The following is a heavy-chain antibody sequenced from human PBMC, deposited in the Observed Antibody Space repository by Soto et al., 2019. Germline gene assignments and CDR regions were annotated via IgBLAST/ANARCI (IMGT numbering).Heavy chain of an antibody. D-gene: IGHD3-9*01. CDR1: GYTFTSYD. CDR2: MNPNSGNT. V-gene: IGHV1-8*01. Sequence: GASVKVSCKASGYTFTSYDINWVRQATGQGLEWMGWMNPNSGNTGYAQKFQGRVTMTRNTSISTAYMELSSLRSEDTAVYYCARGRYYDILTGYYLGWFDPWGQGTLVTVSS. CDR3: ARGRYYDILTGYYLGWFDP. J-gene: IGHJ5*02.